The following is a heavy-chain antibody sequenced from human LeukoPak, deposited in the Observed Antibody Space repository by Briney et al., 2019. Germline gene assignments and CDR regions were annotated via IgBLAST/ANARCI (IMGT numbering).Heavy chain of an antibody. V-gene: IGHV3-11*01. J-gene: IGHJ4*01. CDR2: ISRSGDTI. Sequence: GGSLRLSCAVSGFTFSDYAMSWVRHAPGQGLEWVSYISRSGDTINYADSVKGRFSISRDNAKNSLYLQMNSLRAEDSAVYYCAGYHWNSGVVYWGQGTMVTVSS. CDR1: GFTFSDYA. CDR3: AGYHWNSGVVY. D-gene: IGHD1-7*01.